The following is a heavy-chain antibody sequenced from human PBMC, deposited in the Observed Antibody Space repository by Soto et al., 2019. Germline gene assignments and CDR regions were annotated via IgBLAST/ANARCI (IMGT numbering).Heavy chain of an antibody. CDR2: ISGSGSST. CDR1: GFTFSSYT. D-gene: IGHD2-8*01. V-gene: IGHV3-23*01. Sequence: GGSLRLSCAASGFTFSSYTMSWVRQAPGKGLEWVSTISGSGSSTYSADSVKGRFTISRANSKNTLYLQMNSLRAEDTAVYYCARAFGRKGVYIFDYWGQGNLVTVSS. CDR3: ARAFGRKGVYIFDY. J-gene: IGHJ4*02.